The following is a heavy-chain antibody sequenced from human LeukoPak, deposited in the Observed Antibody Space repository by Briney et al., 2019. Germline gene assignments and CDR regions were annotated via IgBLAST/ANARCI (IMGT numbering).Heavy chain of an antibody. CDR2: ISYDGNSK. D-gene: IGHD2-15*01. CDR1: GFTFSSYG. V-gene: IGHV3-30*03. CDR3: ARVQVAANTDYWYFDL. J-gene: IGHJ2*01. Sequence: GGSLRLSCAASGFTFSSYGMHWVRQAPGKGLEWVAVISYDGNSKYYADSVKGRFAISRDNSKNTLYLQMNSLRAEDTAVYYCARVQVAANTDYWYFDLWGRGTLVLVSS.